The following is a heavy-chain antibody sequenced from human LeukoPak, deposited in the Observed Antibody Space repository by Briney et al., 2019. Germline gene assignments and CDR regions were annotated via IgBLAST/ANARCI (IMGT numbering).Heavy chain of an antibody. J-gene: IGHJ6*03. Sequence: SETLSLTCTVSGGSISVYYCTWIRQSPGKGLEWIGYISYRGTTNYNPSLKSQVTISEGTSKNQFSLRLSSVTAADTAVYYCARAFYGFGREDYYYYYMDAGGKGPTAPVSS. D-gene: IGHD3-10*01. CDR1: GGSISVYY. CDR2: ISYRGTT. CDR3: ARAFYGFGREDYYYYYMDA. V-gene: IGHV4-59*01.